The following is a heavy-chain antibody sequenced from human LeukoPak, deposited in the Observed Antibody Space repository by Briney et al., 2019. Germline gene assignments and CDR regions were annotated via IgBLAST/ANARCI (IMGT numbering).Heavy chain of an antibody. CDR2: INHGGST. CDR3: ATHMTTVTHEGYTSVDY. J-gene: IGHJ4*02. D-gene: IGHD4-17*01. V-gene: IGHV4-34*01. CDR1: GGSFSGYY. Sequence: SEALCLTCAVSGGSFSGYYWCWIRQPPGKGLGWIGEINHGGSTNYKPSLKRGVTISVDTSKNQFSLKLSSVTAADTAVYYCATHMTTVTHEGYTSVDYWGQGTLVTVSS.